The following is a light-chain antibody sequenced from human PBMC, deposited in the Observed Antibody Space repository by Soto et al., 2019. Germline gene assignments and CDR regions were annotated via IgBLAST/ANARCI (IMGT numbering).Light chain of an antibody. Sequence: EIVLTQSPATLSLSPGESATLSCRASQSVSSYLACYQQKPGQAPRLLIYGASYRATGIPDRFSGSGSGTDFTLTISRLEPEDFAVYYCQRYGGFGQGTKVDI. V-gene: IGKV3-20*01. CDR3: QRYGG. CDR1: QSVSSY. J-gene: IGKJ1*01. CDR2: GAS.